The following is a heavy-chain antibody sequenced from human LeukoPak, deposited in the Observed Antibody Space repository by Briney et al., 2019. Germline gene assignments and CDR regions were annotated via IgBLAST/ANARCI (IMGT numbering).Heavy chain of an antibody. CDR1: GFTFSSHW. Sequence: PGGSLRLSCAASGFTFSSHWMSWVRQAPGKGLEWVANIWQEGSEKYYVDSVKGRFTISRDNAKNSLYLQMNSLRAEDTAVYYCARDQNLVSLGLDYFDYWGQGTLVTVSS. D-gene: IGHD3-16*01. V-gene: IGHV3-7*01. CDR3: ARDQNLVSLGLDYFDY. J-gene: IGHJ4*02. CDR2: IWQEGSEK.